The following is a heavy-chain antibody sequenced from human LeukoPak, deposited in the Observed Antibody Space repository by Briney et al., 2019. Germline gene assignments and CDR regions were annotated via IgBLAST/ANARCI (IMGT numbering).Heavy chain of an antibody. J-gene: IGHJ6*03. CDR2: IYTSGST. CDR1: GGSISSGSYY. V-gene: IGHV4-61*02. Sequence: SETLSLTCTVSGGSISSGSYYWSWIRQPAGKGLEWIGRIYTSGSTNYNPSLKSRVTISVDTSKNQFSLKLSSVTAADTAVYYCARDSAGYYYYYYMDVRGKGTTVTISS. D-gene: IGHD6-13*01. CDR3: ARDSAGYYYYYYMDV.